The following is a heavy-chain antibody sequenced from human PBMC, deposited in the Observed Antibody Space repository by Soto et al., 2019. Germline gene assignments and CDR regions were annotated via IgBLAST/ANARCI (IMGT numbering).Heavy chain of an antibody. D-gene: IGHD3-3*01. J-gene: IGHJ5*02. V-gene: IGHV2-26*01. CDR3: ARIPNYDFWSGYFGGFDP. CDR2: IFSNDEK. Sequence: QVTLKESGPVLVKPTETLTLTCTVSGFSLSNARMGVSWIRQPPVKALEWLAHIFSNDEKSYSTSLKSRLTISKNTSKSQLVLTMTNMDPVATATYYCARIPNYDFWSGYFGGFDPWGQGTLVTVSS. CDR1: GFSLSNARMG.